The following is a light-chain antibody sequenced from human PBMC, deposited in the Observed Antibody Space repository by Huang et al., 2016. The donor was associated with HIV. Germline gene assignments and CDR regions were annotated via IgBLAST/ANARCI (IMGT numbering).Light chain of an antibody. CDR1: QSVLYSSNTKNY. J-gene: IGKJ1*01. CDR2: WAS. CDR3: HQYYKTPQT. Sequence: DIVVTQSPDSLALSLGERAVINCTSSQSVLYSSNTKNYLNWYQRKSGQPPKLRIYWASTRESGVPDRFSGDGSGTDFTLTINNLQAEDVAVYYCHQYYKTPQTFGQGTKV. V-gene: IGKV4-1*01.